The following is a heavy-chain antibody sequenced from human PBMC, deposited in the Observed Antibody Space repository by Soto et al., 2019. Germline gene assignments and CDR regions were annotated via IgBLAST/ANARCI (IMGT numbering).Heavy chain of an antibody. J-gene: IGHJ4*02. CDR3: ARSTYYYDSSGYRLWVFDY. V-gene: IGHV1-69*13. CDR2: IIPIFGTA. D-gene: IGHD3-22*01. Sequence: SVKVSCKASGGTFGIYAISWVRQAPGQGLEWMGGIIPIFGTANYAQKFQGRVTITADESTSTAYMELSSLRSEDTAVYYCARSTYYYDSSGYRLWVFDYWGQGTLVTVSS. CDR1: GGTFGIYA.